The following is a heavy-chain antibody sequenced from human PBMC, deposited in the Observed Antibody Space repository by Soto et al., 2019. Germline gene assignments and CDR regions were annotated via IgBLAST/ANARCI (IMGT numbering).Heavy chain of an antibody. Sequence: GGSLRLSCAASGFTFSSYWMHWVRQAPGKGLVWVSRINSDGSSTSYADSVKGRFTISRDNSKNTLFLQMNDLRPEDTAVYYCARAGYARSRSTDFYYAMDVWGQGTRVTASS. CDR1: GFTFSSYW. CDR3: ARAGYARSRSTDFYYAMDV. CDR2: INSDGSST. V-gene: IGHV3-74*01. D-gene: IGHD2-2*01. J-gene: IGHJ6*02.